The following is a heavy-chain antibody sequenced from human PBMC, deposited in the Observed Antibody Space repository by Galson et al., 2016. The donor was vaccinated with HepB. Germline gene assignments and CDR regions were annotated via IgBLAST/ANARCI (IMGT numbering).Heavy chain of an antibody. CDR2: IYYRGST. CDR3: VRPLTTGLQYFDV. CDR1: GGSIGNSGSY. D-gene: IGHD5/OR15-5a*01. Sequence: SETLSLTCTVSGGSIGNSGSYWGWIRQPPGKGLEWIGTIYYRGSTYYNPSLKSRVTISIDTSKTQFSLKLNYVTAADTAVYYCVRPLTTGLQYFDVWGRGTLVTVSS. V-gene: IGHV4-39*01. J-gene: IGHJ2*01.